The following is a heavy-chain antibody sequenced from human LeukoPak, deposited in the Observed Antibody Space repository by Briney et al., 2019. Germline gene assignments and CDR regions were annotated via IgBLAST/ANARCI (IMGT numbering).Heavy chain of an antibody. J-gene: IGHJ6*03. V-gene: IGHV3-7*01. D-gene: IGHD5-18*01. Sequence: GGSLRLSCAASEFTFSDYYMSWIRQAPGKGLEWVANIKQDGSEKYYVDSVKGRFTISRDNAKNSLYLQMNSLRAEDTAVYYCARDTAHSHIYYYYYYMDVWGKGTTVTVSS. CDR2: IKQDGSEK. CDR1: EFTFSDYY. CDR3: ARDTAHSHIYYYYYYMDV.